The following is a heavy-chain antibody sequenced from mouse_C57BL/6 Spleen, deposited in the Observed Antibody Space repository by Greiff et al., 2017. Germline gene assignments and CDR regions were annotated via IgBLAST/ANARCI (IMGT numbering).Heavy chain of an antibody. CDR1: GYAFSSSW. D-gene: IGHD2-4*01. Sequence: VQLQQSGPELVKPGASVKISCKASGYAFSSSWMNWVKQRPGKGLEWIGRIYPGDGDTNYNGKFKGKATLTADQSSSTAYMQLSSLTSEDSAVYFCARDYDERDFDYWGKGTTLTVSS. CDR3: ARDYDERDFDY. J-gene: IGHJ2*01. CDR2: IYPGDGDT. V-gene: IGHV1-82*01.